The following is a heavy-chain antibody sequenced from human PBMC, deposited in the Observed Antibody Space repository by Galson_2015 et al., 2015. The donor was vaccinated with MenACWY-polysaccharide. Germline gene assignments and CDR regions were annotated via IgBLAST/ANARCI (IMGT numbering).Heavy chain of an antibody. CDR1: GYTFTSYD. CDR3: ARGRRDTAVAATAAVFLDY. Sequence: SVKVSCKASGYTFTSYDINWVRQATGQGLEWMGWMSPNTAKTGYAQKFQGRVTMTRNTSISTAYMELSSLTSEDTAVYYCARGRRDTAVAATAAVFLDYWGQGIRVTVSS. V-gene: IGHV1-8*01. J-gene: IGHJ4*02. D-gene: IGHD6-19*01. CDR2: MSPNTAKT.